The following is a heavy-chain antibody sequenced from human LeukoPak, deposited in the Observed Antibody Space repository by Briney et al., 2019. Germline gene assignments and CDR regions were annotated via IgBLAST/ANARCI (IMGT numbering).Heavy chain of an antibody. Sequence: PGGSLRLSCAASGFTFSNYAMSWVRQAPGKGLEWVSGISGSGGSTYYTDSVKGRFTISRDNSKNTLYLQMNSLRAEDTAVYYCARDTAPNDAFDIWGQGTMVTVSS. J-gene: IGHJ3*02. CDR2: ISGSGGST. V-gene: IGHV3-23*01. CDR1: GFTFSNYA. CDR3: ARDTAPNDAFDI.